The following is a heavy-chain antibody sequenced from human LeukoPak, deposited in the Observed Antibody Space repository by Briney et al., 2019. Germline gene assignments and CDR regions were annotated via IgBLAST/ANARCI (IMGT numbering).Heavy chain of an antibody. D-gene: IGHD3-10*01. CDR2: IYHSGST. Sequence: SETLSLTCTVSGGSISSGGYYWSWIRQPPGKGLEWIGYIYHSGSTYYNPSLKSRVTISVDTSKNQFSLKLSSVTAADTAVYYCAREGEGTYYYGSGSYYPQDYWGQGTLVTVSS. CDR3: AREGEGTYYYGSGSYYPQDY. V-gene: IGHV4-30-2*05. J-gene: IGHJ4*02. CDR1: GGSISSGGYY.